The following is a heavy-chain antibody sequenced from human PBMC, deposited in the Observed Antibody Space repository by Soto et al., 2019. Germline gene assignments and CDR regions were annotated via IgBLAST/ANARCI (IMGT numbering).Heavy chain of an antibody. CDR2: IKEDGREI. CDR1: GFTFSKYW. CDR3: ASPRGIDDDGDY. J-gene: IGHJ4*02. V-gene: IGHV3-7*01. Sequence: EVQLVESGGGLVQPGGSLKLSCAASGFTFSKYWMNWVRQAPGKGLEWVANIKEDGREIHYVDSVRGRFTISRDNANNALHLQMNSLRAEDTAVYYCASPRGIDDDGDYWGQGILVTVSS. D-gene: IGHD1-1*01.